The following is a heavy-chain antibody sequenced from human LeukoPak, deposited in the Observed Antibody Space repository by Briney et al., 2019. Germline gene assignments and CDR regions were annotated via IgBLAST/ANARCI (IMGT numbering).Heavy chain of an antibody. CDR1: GFTFSSYA. CDR3: ARDSKGGQGSSWYYFDY. V-gene: IGHV3-23*01. D-gene: IGHD6-13*01. Sequence: GGSLRLSCAASGFTFSSYAMSWVRQAPGKGLEWVSAISGSGGSTYYADSVKGRFTISRDNSKNTLYLQMNSLRAEDTAVYYCARDSKGGQGSSWYYFDYWGQGTLVTVSS. J-gene: IGHJ4*02. CDR2: ISGSGGST.